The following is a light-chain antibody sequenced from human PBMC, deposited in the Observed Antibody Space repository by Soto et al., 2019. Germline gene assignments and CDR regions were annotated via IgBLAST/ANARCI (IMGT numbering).Light chain of an antibody. CDR2: GAF. J-gene: IGKJ1*01. Sequence: DIVLTQSPGTLSLSPGEIVTLSCRASQIVTSDYLAWYHQAPGQAPRLLIYGAFNRATGISDRFSGSVYGNDFTLSIRKLEPGDFGVYFCHQYGKSPRTFGKGTKVEIK. CDR3: HQYGKSPRT. V-gene: IGKV3-20*01. CDR1: QIVTSDY.